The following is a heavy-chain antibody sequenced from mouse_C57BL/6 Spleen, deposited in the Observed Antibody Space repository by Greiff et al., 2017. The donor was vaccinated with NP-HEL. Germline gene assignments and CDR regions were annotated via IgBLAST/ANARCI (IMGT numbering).Heavy chain of an antibody. J-gene: IGHJ2*01. Sequence: QVQLQQSGAELMKPGASVKLSCKATGYTFTGYWIEWVKQRPGHGLEWIGEILPGSGSTNYNAKFKGKATFTADTSSNTAYMQLSSLTTEDSAIYYCARSVYYDYDEGYWGQGTTLTVSS. CDR3: ARSVYYDYDEGY. D-gene: IGHD2-4*01. V-gene: IGHV1-9*01. CDR2: ILPGSGST. CDR1: GYTFTGYW.